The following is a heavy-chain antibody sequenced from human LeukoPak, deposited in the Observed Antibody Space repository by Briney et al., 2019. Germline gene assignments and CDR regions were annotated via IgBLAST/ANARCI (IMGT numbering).Heavy chain of an antibody. Sequence: ASVKVSCKASGYTFTSYDINWVRQATGQGLEWMGWMNPNSGDAGSAQKFQGRLTMTRDTFITTAYMELSSLTSEDTVVYYCARWGGNHLDTDFDYWGQGTLVTVSS. CDR2: MNPNSGDA. V-gene: IGHV1-8*01. CDR1: GYTFTSYD. CDR3: ARWGGNHLDTDFDY. D-gene: IGHD3-16*01. J-gene: IGHJ4*02.